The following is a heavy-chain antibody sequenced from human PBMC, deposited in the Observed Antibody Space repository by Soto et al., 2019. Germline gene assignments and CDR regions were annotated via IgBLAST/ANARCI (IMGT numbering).Heavy chain of an antibody. J-gene: IGHJ4*02. CDR3: ARGGIVVVPAAIDY. CDR1: GFTFSSYS. CDR2: ISSSSSYI. Sequence: EVQLVESGGGLVKPGGSLRLSCAASGFTFSSYSMNWVRQAPGKGLEWVSSISSSSSYIYYADSVKGRFTISRDNARNSLYLQMNSLRAEDTAVYYCARGGIVVVPAAIDYWGQGTLVTVSS. D-gene: IGHD2-2*01. V-gene: IGHV3-21*01.